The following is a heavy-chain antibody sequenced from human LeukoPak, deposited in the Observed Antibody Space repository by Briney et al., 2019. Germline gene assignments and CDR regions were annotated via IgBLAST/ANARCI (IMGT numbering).Heavy chain of an antibody. V-gene: IGHV3-53*05. CDR3: AKSSGYCSSTSCYNFDY. D-gene: IGHD2-2*02. CDR2: IYSGGST. CDR1: GFTVSSNY. Sequence: PGGSLRLSCAASGFTVSSNYMSWVRQAPGKGLEWVSVIYSGGSTFYADSVKGRFTISRDNSKNTLYLQMNSLRAEDTAVYYCAKSSGYCSSTSCYNFDYWGQGTLVTVSS. J-gene: IGHJ4*02.